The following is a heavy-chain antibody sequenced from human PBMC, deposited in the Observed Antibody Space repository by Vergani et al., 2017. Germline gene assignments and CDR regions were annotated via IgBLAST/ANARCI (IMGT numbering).Heavy chain of an antibody. V-gene: IGHV4-61*02. Sequence: QVQLQESGPGLVKPSETLSLTCTVSGDSVNTDDFFWSWIRQPAGKGLEWLGRGKPNGDTDYNPSLKSRVTMSLEMFKNQFSLKLTSVTAADTAVYYCARYRRGWLDPWGRGTLVTVSS. CDR1: GDSVNTDDFF. J-gene: IGHJ5*02. CDR2: GKPNGDT. CDR3: ARYRRGWLDP. D-gene: IGHD3-10*01.